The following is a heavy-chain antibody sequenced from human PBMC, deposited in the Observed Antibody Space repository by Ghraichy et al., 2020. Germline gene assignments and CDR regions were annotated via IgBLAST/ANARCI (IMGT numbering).Heavy chain of an antibody. CDR1: GGSISSGSYY. CDR3: AREGWRSGYSSSGPPK. V-gene: IGHV4-61*02. J-gene: IGHJ4*02. CDR2: IYTSGST. D-gene: IGHD6-13*01. Sequence: SETLSLTCTVSGGSISSGSYYWSWIRQPAGKGLEWIGRIYTSGSTNSNPSLKSRVTLSVDTAKNQFSLKLSSVTAADTAVYYCAREGWRSGYSSSGPPKWSQGTRVTVSS.